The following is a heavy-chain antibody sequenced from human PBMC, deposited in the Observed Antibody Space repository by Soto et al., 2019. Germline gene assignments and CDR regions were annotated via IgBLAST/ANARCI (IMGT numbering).Heavy chain of an antibody. Sequence: EVQLVESGGGLVKPGGSLRLSCAASGFTFSNAWMSWVRQAPGKGLEWVGRTKSKTDGGTTVYAAPVKGRITISRADSKNTLYLQMNSLQTEDTAVYYCATEERYGGYLKYYYGMDAWGQGTTVTVSS. J-gene: IGHJ6*02. CDR1: GFTFSNAW. CDR2: TKSKTDGGTT. D-gene: IGHD4-17*01. CDR3: ATEERYGGYLKYYYGMDA. V-gene: IGHV3-15*01.